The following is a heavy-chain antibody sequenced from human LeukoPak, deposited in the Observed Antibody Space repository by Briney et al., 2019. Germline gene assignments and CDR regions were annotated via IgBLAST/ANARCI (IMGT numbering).Heavy chain of an antibody. CDR3: ASGLEYYSTTTCYGELPVDY. J-gene: IGHJ4*02. CDR1: GYTSTSYN. Sequence: ASVHVSCKASGYTSTSYNISWGRQAPGQGIEWMGRVSGHNGNTNYEENLQARVTMTIDTSTTTAHLELRSLRSDDTAVYYCASGLEYYSTTTCYGELPVDYWSQGTLVTVSS. D-gene: IGHD2/OR15-2a*01. CDR2: VSGHNGNT. V-gene: IGHV1-18*01.